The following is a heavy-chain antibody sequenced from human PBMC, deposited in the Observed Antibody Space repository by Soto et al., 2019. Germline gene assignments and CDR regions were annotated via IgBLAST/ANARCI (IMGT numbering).Heavy chain of an antibody. CDR1: GFTFSSYS. D-gene: IGHD3-16*02. CDR3: ARDPNNYVWGSYRYGGSVDY. CDR2: ISSSSSTI. V-gene: IGHV3-48*01. Sequence: GGSLRLSCAASGFTFSSYSMNWVRQAPGKGLEWVSYISSSSSTIYYADSVKGRFTISRDNAKNSLYLQMNSLRAEDTAVYYCARDPNNYVWGSYRYGGSVDYWGQGNLVTVSS. J-gene: IGHJ4*02.